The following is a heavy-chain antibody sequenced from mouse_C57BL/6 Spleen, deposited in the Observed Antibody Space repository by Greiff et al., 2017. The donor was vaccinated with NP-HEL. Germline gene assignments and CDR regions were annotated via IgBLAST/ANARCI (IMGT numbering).Heavy chain of an antibody. D-gene: IGHD1-1*01. CDR2: IYPGDGDT. CDR1: GYAFSSSW. V-gene: IGHV1-82*01. Sequence: VQLHQSGPELVKPGASVKISCKASGYAFSSSWMNWVKQRPGKGLEWIGRIYPGDGDTNYNGKFKGKATLTADKSSSTAYMQLSSLTSEDSAVYFCAILLSMDYWGQGTSVTVSS. J-gene: IGHJ4*01. CDR3: AILLSMDY.